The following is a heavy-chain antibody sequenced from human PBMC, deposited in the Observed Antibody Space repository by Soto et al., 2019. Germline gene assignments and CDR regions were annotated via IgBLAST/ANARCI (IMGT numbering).Heavy chain of an antibody. D-gene: IGHD3-10*01. CDR2: IGTAADT. Sequence: PGGSLRLSWATSGFTFSLDYMYWVRQSTGKSLEWVSAIGTAADTYYPGSVQGRFIISRDNANSFLYLQMNSLRAGDTAVYYCVRARGGEYFGEQLSWGQGTLVTVSS. CDR3: VRARGGEYFGEQLS. V-gene: IGHV3-13*04. J-gene: IGHJ4*02. CDR1: GFTFSLDY.